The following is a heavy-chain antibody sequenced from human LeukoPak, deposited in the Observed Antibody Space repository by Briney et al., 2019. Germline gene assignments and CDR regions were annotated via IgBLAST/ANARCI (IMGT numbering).Heavy chain of an antibody. CDR3: ARDTGGDKEGVTAPGYFDL. Sequence: PSETLSLTCAVSGYSISSGYYWGWIRQPPGKGLEWIGNTYHSGSTYYNPSLKSRVTISVDTSKNQFSLKLSSVTAADTAVYYCARDTGGDKEGVTAPGYFDLWGRGTLVTVSS. J-gene: IGHJ2*01. V-gene: IGHV4-38-2*02. CDR2: TYHSGST. CDR1: GYSISSGYY. D-gene: IGHD2-21*02.